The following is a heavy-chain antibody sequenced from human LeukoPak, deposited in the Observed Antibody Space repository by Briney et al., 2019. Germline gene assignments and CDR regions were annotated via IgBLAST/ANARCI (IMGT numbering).Heavy chain of an antibody. V-gene: IGHV4-39*01. Sequence: SETLSLTCTVSGGSISGSGYYWGWIRQPPGKGLEWIGSVYDSGTTHYNPSLKSRVTVHVDTSKNQFSQRLSSVTAADTADYYCARHGGAAAGLDYCGQGILVTVSS. CDR3: ARHGGAAAGLDY. CDR1: GGSISGSGYY. J-gene: IGHJ4*02. CDR2: VYDSGTT. D-gene: IGHD6-13*01.